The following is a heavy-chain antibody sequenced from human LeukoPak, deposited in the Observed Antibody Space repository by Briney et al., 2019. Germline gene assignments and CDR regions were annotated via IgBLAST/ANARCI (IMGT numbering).Heavy chain of an antibody. CDR1: GGTFSSYA. J-gene: IGHJ5*02. CDR2: INPSLGIA. V-gene: IGHV1-69*10. D-gene: IGHD3-16*01. CDR3: ARDWVMITFGGVNPWFDP. Sequence: VKVSCKASGGTFSSYAISWVRQAPGQGLEWMGRINPSLGIANYAQKFQGRVTITADKSTSTAYMELSSLRSEDTAVYYCARDWVMITFGGVNPWFDPWGQGTLVTVPS.